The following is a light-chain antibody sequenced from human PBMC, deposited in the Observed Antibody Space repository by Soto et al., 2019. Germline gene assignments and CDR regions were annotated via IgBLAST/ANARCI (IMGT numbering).Light chain of an antibody. Sequence: QSALTQPASVSGSPGQSIKISCTGTSSDVGGFSYVSWYRQHPGSAPKLMIYDVRNRPSGVSNRFSGSKSGNTASLTISGLQAEDEAVYCCSSYTTTSAVVFGGGTKLTVL. J-gene: IGLJ3*02. V-gene: IGLV2-14*03. CDR1: SSDVGGFSY. CDR3: SSYTTTSAVV. CDR2: DVR.